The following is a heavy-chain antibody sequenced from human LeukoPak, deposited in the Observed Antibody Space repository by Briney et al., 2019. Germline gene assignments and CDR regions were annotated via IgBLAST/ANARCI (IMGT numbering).Heavy chain of an antibody. Sequence: ASVKVSCKASGYTFIRFAMNWVRQAPGQGLEWMGWINTNTGNPTYAQGFTGRFVFSLDTSVSTAYLQISSLKAEDSAVYYCARDGYSSGWEDRLYYFDYWGQGTLVTVSS. CDR2: INTNTGNP. V-gene: IGHV7-4-1*02. CDR3: ARDGYSSGWEDRLYYFDY. CDR1: GYTFIRFA. J-gene: IGHJ4*02. D-gene: IGHD6-19*01.